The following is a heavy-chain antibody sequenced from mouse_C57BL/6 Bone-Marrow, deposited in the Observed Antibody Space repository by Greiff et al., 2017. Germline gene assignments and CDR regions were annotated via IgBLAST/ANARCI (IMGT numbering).Heavy chain of an antibody. CDR1: GYTFTDYN. CDR3: ARHGGSYPFAY. Sequence: EVQLQQSGPELVKPGASVKIPCKASGYTFTDYNMDWVKQSHGKSLEWIGDINPNNGGTIYNQKFKGKATLTVDKSSSTAYMELRSLTSEDTAVYYCARHGGSYPFAYWGQGTLVTVSA. D-gene: IGHD1-1*02. V-gene: IGHV1-18*01. CDR2: INPNNGGT. J-gene: IGHJ3*01.